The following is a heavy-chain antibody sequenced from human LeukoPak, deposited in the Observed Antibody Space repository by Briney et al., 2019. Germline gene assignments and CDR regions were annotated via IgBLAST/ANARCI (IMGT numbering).Heavy chain of an antibody. J-gene: IGHJ2*01. CDR1: GFTFSSYD. V-gene: IGHV3-13*01. D-gene: IGHD6-6*01. CDR2: VGTGGAT. Sequence: PGGSLRLSCAASGFTFSSYDIHWVRQPAGKGLEWVSGVGTGGATYYPASVKGRFTISRENAKNSLYLQMNSLTAGDTAVYYCARSRGPVPYWNFDLWGRGTLVTVSS. CDR3: ARSRGPVPYWNFDL.